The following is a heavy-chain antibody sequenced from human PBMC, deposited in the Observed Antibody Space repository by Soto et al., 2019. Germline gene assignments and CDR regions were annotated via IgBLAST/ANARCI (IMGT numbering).Heavy chain of an antibody. CDR1: GFNFSIYS. CDR3: AIDSDGGY. J-gene: IGHJ4*02. Sequence: PGGSLRLSCAASGFNFSIYSMIWVRQAPGKGLEWVSGISATTGNTYYTNSVKGRFTISRDNFENTLFLQMNNLRAEDTALYYCAIDSDGGYWGQGTLVTVPS. D-gene: IGHD2-15*01. CDR2: ISATTGNT. V-gene: IGHV3-23*01.